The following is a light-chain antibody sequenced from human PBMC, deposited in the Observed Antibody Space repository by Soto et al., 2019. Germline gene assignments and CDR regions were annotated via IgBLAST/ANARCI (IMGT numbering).Light chain of an antibody. CDR2: KAS. V-gene: IGKV1-5*03. J-gene: IGKJ1*01. CDR1: QSIGSW. CDR3: QQFNSYPWT. Sequence: DIHMTQSPSTLSASVVDIVTITCRASQSIGSWLAWYQQKPGKAPNLLIYKASSLESGVPSRFSGSGSGTEFTVTISSLQPEDFATYYCQQFNSYPWTFGQGTKVDI.